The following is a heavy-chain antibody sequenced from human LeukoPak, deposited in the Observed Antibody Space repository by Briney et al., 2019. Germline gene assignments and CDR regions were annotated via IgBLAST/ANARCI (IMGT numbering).Heavy chain of an antibody. D-gene: IGHD3-10*01. J-gene: IGHJ6*03. CDR2: INPNSGGT. CDR1: GYTFTGYY. CDR3: ARERITMVRGVIKKDTEYYNYYYMDV. V-gene: IGHV1-2*02. Sequence: GASVKVSCKASGYTFTGYYMHWVRQAPGQGLEWMGWINPNSGGTNYAQKFQGRVTMTRDTSISTAYMELSRLRSDDTAVYYCARERITMVRGVIKKDTEYYNYYYMDVWGKGTTVTISS.